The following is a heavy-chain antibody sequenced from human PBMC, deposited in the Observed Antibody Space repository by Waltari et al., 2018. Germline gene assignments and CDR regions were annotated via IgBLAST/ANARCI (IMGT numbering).Heavy chain of an antibody. CDR1: GFTFSSNW. Sequence: EVQLVDSGGGVVQPGGSLRLSCAAYGFTFSSNWMSWVRQAPGRGLELLANIKPDGSQQYYVGSVRGRFSISRDNAKNSLYLQLNSLRAEDTAIYYCARDFNWGWDFWGQGTLVTVSS. CDR3: ARDFNWGWDF. J-gene: IGHJ4*02. D-gene: IGHD7-27*01. V-gene: IGHV3-7*03. CDR2: IKPDGSQQ.